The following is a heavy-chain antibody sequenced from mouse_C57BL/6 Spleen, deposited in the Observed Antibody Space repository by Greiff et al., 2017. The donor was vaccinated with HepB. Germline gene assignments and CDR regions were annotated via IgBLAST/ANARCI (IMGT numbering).Heavy chain of an antibody. CDR3: ARSDGSSWIDY. CDR2: IDPSDSYT. J-gene: IGHJ2*01. CDR1: GYTFTSYW. Sequence: QVQLQQPGAELVMPGASVKLSCKASGYTFTSYWMHWVKQRPGQGLEWIGEIDPSDSYTNYNQKFKGKSTLTVDKSSSTAYMQLSSLTSEDSAVYYCARSDGSSWIDYWGQGTTLTVSS. V-gene: IGHV1-69*01. D-gene: IGHD1-1*01.